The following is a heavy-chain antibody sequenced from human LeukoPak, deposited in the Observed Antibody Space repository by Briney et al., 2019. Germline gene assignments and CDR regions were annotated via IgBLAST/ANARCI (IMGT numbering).Heavy chain of an antibody. CDR1: GHSFTSYW. J-gene: IGHJ4*02. D-gene: IGHD6-19*01. CDR2: IDPSDSYT. V-gene: IGHV5-10-1*01. Sequence: GESLKISCKASGHSFTSYWITWVRQMPGKGLEWMGRIDPSDSYTDYSPPFQGHVTISADKSISTAYLQWSSLKASDNAIYYCARRGSGWSYDYWGQGTLVTVSS. CDR3: ARRGSGWSYDY.